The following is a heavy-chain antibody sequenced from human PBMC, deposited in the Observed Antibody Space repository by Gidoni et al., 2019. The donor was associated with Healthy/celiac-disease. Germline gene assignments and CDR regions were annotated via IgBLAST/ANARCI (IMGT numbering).Heavy chain of an antibody. D-gene: IGHD3-3*01. CDR1: GFTFSNAW. CDR3: TTEYYDFWSGLPSFDY. Sequence: EVQLVESGGGLVKPGGSLRLSCAASGFTFSNAWMSWVRQAPGKGLEWVGRIKSKTDCGTTDYAAPVKGRFTISRDDSKNTLYLQMNSLKTEDTAVYYCTTEYYDFWSGLPSFDYWGQGTLVTVSS. CDR2: IKSKTDCGTT. V-gene: IGHV3-15*01. J-gene: IGHJ4*02.